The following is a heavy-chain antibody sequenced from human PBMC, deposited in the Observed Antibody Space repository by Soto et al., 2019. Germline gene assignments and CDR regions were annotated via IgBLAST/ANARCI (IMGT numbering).Heavy chain of an antibody. CDR3: ASYYGSGSYYNEHYYYYIDV. J-gene: IGHJ6*03. CDR1: GGTFSSYT. CDR2: IIPILGIA. Sequence: QVQLVQSGAEVKKPGSSVKVSCKASGGTFSSYTISWVRQAPGQGLEWMGRIIPILGIANYAQKFPGRVRITADKSTSTAYRELSSLRSEDTAVYYCASYYGSGSYYNEHYYYYIDVWGKGTTVTVS. V-gene: IGHV1-69*02. D-gene: IGHD3-10*01.